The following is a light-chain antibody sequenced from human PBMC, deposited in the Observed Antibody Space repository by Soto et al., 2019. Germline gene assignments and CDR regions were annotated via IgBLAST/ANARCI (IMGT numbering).Light chain of an antibody. CDR1: SSDVGGYNF. Sequence: QSALIQPPSASGSPGQSVTISCTGASSDVGGYNFVSWYQQHPGKAPKLMIYDVTKRPSGVPDRFSGSKSGNTASLTVSGLQVDDEADYYCSSYAGSSIPVAFGGGTKLTV. CDR2: DVT. J-gene: IGLJ2*01. CDR3: SSYAGSSIPVA. V-gene: IGLV2-8*01.